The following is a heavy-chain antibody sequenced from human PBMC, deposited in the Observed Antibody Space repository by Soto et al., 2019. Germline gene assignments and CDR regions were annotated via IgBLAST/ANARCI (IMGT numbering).Heavy chain of an antibody. CDR2: IGAYNGNT. D-gene: IGHD3-9*01. Sequence: ASVKVSCKASGYTFTSYGISWVRQAPGQGLEWMGWIGAYNGNTNYAQKLQGRVTMTTDTSTSTAYMELRSLRSDDTAVYYFARDRLRMTGYRDPNWFDPWGQGTLVTVSS. J-gene: IGHJ5*02. CDR1: GYTFTSYG. V-gene: IGHV1-18*01. CDR3: ARDRLRMTGYRDPNWFDP.